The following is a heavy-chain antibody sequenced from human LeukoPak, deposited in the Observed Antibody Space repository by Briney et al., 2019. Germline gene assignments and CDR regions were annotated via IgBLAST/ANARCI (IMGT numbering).Heavy chain of an antibody. CDR2: SNSDGKIT. Sequence: GGSLRLSCAASGFTLGRYWMHWFRQAPGTGLVWVARSNSDGKITDYADSVKGRFTISRDNSKNTLYLQMNSLRAEDTAVYYCARFDTMVRGVIAPLADAFDIWGQGTMVTVSS. V-gene: IGHV3-74*01. J-gene: IGHJ3*02. CDR1: GFTLGRYW. CDR3: ARFDTMVRGVIAPLADAFDI. D-gene: IGHD3-10*01.